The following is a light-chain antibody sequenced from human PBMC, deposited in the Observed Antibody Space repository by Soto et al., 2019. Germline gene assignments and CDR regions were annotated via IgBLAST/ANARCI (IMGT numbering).Light chain of an antibody. CDR2: GAS. Sequence: EIVCTHSLGTLSLSPGERATLSCRASQSVSSSYLAWYQQKPGQAPRLLIYGASSRATGIPDRFSGSGSGTDFTLTISRLEPEDFAVYYCQHYGSSWTFGQGTKVDIK. V-gene: IGKV3-20*01. J-gene: IGKJ1*01. CDR1: QSVSSSY. CDR3: QHYGSSWT.